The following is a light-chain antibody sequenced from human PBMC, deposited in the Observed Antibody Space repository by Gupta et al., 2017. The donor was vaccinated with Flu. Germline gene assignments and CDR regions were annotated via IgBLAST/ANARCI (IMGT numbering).Light chain of an antibody. CDR3: RQTLQTPFT. CDR1: QSLLHSNVYNY. CDR2: LGS. J-gene: IGKJ3*01. Sequence: DIVMTQSPLSLPVTPGEPSSISCRSSQSLLHSNVYNYLDWYLQKPGQSPQLLMYLGSNRASGVPDRFNGSGSGTDFTLKISIVDAEDVRVYYCRQTLQTPFTFGPGTKVDI. V-gene: IGKV2-28*01.